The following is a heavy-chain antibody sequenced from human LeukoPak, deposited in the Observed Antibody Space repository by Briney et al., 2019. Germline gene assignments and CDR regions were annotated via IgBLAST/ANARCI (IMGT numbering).Heavy chain of an antibody. D-gene: IGHD3-10*01. CDR1: GFTFSSYN. V-gene: IGHV3-21*01. Sequence: GGSLRLSCAASGFTFSSYNMNWVRQAPGKGLEWVSSISSSSTYTYYADSVKGRFTISRDNAKNSLYLQMNSLRAEVTAVYYCARAISMVRGVDYWGQGTLVTVSS. CDR3: ARAISMVRGVDY. J-gene: IGHJ4*02. CDR2: ISSSSTYT.